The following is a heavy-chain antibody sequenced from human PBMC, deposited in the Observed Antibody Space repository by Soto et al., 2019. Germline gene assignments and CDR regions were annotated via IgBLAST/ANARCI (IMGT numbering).Heavy chain of an antibody. Sequence: GGSLRLSCAASGFTFSSYGMHWVRQAPGKGLEWVAVIWYDGSNKYYADSVKGRFTISRDNSKNTLYLQMNSLRAEDTAVYYCARNVVRHLSMDVWGQGTTVTVSS. CDR1: GFTFSSYG. V-gene: IGHV3-33*01. D-gene: IGHD3-10*01. CDR2: IWYDGSNK. CDR3: ARNVVRHLSMDV. J-gene: IGHJ6*02.